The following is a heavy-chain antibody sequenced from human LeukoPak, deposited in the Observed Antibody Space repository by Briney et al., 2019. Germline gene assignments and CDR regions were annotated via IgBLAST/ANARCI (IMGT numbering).Heavy chain of an antibody. CDR1: GGSISSYY. V-gene: IGHV4-59*08. Sequence: PSETLSLTCTVSGGSISSYYWSWLRQPPGQGLEWIGYIYYSGSTNYNPSLESRVNISVDTSKNQFSLKLSSVTAADTAVYYCARCYRSGWLLDYCGQGTLVTVSS. CDR2: IYYSGST. J-gene: IGHJ4*02. CDR3: ARCYRSGWLLDY. D-gene: IGHD6-19*01.